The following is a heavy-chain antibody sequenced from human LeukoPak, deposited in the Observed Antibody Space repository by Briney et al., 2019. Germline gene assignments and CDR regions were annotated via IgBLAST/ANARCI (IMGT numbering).Heavy chain of an antibody. CDR1: GFTFSSSA. V-gene: IGHV3-23*01. D-gene: IGHD1-1*01. CDR2: ISGSGSGT. J-gene: IGHJ6*03. Sequence: GSLRLSCKASGFTFSSSALNWVRQAPGKGLEWVSGISGSGSGTYYADFVKGRFTISRDNSKNTMYLEMNSLRAEDTAVYYCAKMNGYMDVWGKGTTVTVSS. CDR3: AKMNGYMDV.